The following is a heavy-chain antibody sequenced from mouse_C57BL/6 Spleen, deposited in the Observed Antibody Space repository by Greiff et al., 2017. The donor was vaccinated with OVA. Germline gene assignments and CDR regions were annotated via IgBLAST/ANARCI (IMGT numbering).Heavy chain of an antibody. J-gene: IGHJ2*01. Sequence: VKLQQPGAELVMPGASVKLSCKASGYTFTSYWMHWVKQRPGQGLEWIGEIDPSDSYTNYNQKFKGKSTLTVDKSSSTAYMQLSSLTSEDSAVYYCARGKTVVADFDYWGQGTTLTVSS. CDR1: GYTFTSYW. CDR2: IDPSDSYT. CDR3: ARGKTVVADFDY. V-gene: IGHV1-69*01. D-gene: IGHD1-1*01.